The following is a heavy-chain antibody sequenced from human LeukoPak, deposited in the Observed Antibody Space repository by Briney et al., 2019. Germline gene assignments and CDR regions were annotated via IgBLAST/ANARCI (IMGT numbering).Heavy chain of an antibody. Sequence: ASVKVSCKASGYTFTDYYMHWVRQAPGQGLEWMGWINPNSGGTNYAQKFQGRVTMTRDTSICTAYMELSSLRSDDTAVYYCARAEYTSKLDYWGQGALVTVSS. CDR2: INPNSGGT. D-gene: IGHD6-13*01. J-gene: IGHJ4*02. CDR3: ARAEYTSKLDY. CDR1: GYTFTDYY. V-gene: IGHV1-2*02.